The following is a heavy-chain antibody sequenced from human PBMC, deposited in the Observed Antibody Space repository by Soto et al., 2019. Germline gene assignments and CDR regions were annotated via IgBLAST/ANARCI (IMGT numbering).Heavy chain of an antibody. D-gene: IGHD1-26*01. CDR3: AREGGSGIPDWYFTV. CDR2: IFHSGST. Sequence: QLQLQESGSGLVKPSQNLSLTCAVSGGSISSGGYSWSWLRQPPGKGLEWIGYIFHSGSTYYNPSLKSRVTIPVDGSKNHFSLELSSVTAAETAVIYGAREGGSGIPDWYFTVWGRGPLVPVSS. V-gene: IGHV4-30-2*01. J-gene: IGHJ2*01. CDR1: GGSISSGGYS.